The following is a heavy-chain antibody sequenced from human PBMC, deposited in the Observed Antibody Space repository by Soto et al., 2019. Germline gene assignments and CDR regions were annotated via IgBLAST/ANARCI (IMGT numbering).Heavy chain of an antibody. CDR3: ARYRREAVAGYTLDN. CDR2: VYNSGST. J-gene: IGHJ4*02. CDR1: GGSISSNY. D-gene: IGHD6-13*01. V-gene: IGHV4-59*01. Sequence: SETLSLTYTVSGGSISSNYWTWIRQPPGKGLEWIGYVYNSGSTNYNPSLKSRVTISEDTSKSQFSLKVNSMTAADTAVYYCARYRREAVAGYTLDNWGQGILVTVSS.